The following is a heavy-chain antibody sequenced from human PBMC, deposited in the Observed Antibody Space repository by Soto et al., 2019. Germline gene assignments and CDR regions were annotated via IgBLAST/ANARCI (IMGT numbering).Heavy chain of an antibody. J-gene: IGHJ4*02. CDR2: IWFDGKIK. V-gene: IGHV3-33*01. CDR3: ARESDMAYALFDN. D-gene: IGHD3-16*01. CDR1: GFTFSSYD. Sequence: PGGSLRLSCAASGFTFSSYDMHWVRQAPGKGLEWVTVIWFDGKIKKYADSVKGRFTVSRDNSKNTLFLQMNSLRADDTAVYYCARESDMAYALFDNWGQGTLVTVSS.